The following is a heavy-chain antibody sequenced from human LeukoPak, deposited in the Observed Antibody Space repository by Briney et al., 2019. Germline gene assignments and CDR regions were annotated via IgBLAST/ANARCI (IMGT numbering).Heavy chain of an antibody. CDR1: GYTFTSYA. Sequence: GASVKVSCKASGYTFTSYAMHWVRQAPGQRLEWMGWINAGNGNTKYSQKFQGRVTITRDTSASTAYMELSSLRSEDTAVYYCARDGATGTPSSWFGELTLDYWGQGTLVTVSS. V-gene: IGHV1-3*01. CDR3: ARDGATGTPSSWFGELTLDY. D-gene: IGHD3-10*01. CDR2: INAGNGNT. J-gene: IGHJ4*02.